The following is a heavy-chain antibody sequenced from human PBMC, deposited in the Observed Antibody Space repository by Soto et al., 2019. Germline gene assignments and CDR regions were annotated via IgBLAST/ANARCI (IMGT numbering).Heavy chain of an antibody. CDR1: GFTFSSYW. V-gene: IGHV3-7*01. J-gene: IGHJ6*03. D-gene: IGHD3-3*01. CDR2: IKQDGSEK. CDR3: ARDKAYYDFWSGLSPYYYYYMDV. Sequence: GSLRLSCAASGFTFSSYWMSWVRQAPGKGLEWVANIKQDGSEKYYVDSVKGRFTISRDNAKNSLYLQMNSLRAEDTAVYYCARDKAYYDFWSGLSPYYYYYMDVWGKGTTVTVSS.